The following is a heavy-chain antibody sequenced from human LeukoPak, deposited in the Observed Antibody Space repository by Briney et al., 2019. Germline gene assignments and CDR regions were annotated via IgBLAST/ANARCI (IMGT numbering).Heavy chain of an antibody. CDR2: ISSSSSYI. CDR1: GFTFRSHW. V-gene: IGHV3-21*01. CDR3: ARDYADYYFDY. Sequence: GGSLRLSCAASGFTFRSHWMHWVRQAPGKGLEWVSSISSSSSYIYYADSVKGRFTISRGNAKSSLCLQMNSLRAEDTAVYYCARDYADYYFDYWGQGTLVTVSS. J-gene: IGHJ4*02. D-gene: IGHD2-2*01.